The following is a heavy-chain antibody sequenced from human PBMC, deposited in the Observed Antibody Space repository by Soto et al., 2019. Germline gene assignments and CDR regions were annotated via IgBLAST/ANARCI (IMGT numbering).Heavy chain of an antibody. CDR3: ASLRPLEYSSAKVFDY. D-gene: IGHD6-6*01. V-gene: IGHV1-8*01. CDR1: GYSFTSLD. CDR2: MQPSTGRT. Sequence: ASVKVSCKASGYSFTSLDINWVRQTAGQGLEWMGWMQPSTGRTGYAQKFQGRVTMTRDTSINTAYMELTTLTSDDTAFYYCASLRPLEYSSAKVFDYWGQGTLVTVSS. J-gene: IGHJ4*02.